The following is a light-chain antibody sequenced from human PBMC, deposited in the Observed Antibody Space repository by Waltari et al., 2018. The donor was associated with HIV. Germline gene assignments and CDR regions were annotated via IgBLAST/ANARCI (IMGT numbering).Light chain of an antibody. CDR2: ANN. CDR1: SSNIGAYD. Sequence: QSVLTQPPSVSGAPGQRVTISCTGSSSNIGAYDVHWYQQLPGRAPKLLIYANNNRPSGFPDRFSGSKSGTAASLATAGLQIEDEGDYFCQSYDNSLRVSYVFSAGTRVTVL. CDR3: QSYDNSLRVSYV. V-gene: IGLV1-40*01. J-gene: IGLJ1*01.